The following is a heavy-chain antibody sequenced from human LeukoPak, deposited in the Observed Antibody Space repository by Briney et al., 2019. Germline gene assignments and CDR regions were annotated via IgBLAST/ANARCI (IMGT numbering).Heavy chain of an antibody. D-gene: IGHD4-17*01. CDR2: FYYSGST. J-gene: IGHJ4*02. CDR1: AGSVSSGPYY. Sequence: PSETLSLTCTVSAGSVSSGPYYWGWIRQPPGKGLEWIGTFYYSGSTDYNPSLKSRVTISVDTSKNQFSLRLTSVTAADTAVYFCARETHFGDYGNWGQGTLVTVSS. V-gene: IGHV4-39*07. CDR3: ARETHFGDYGN.